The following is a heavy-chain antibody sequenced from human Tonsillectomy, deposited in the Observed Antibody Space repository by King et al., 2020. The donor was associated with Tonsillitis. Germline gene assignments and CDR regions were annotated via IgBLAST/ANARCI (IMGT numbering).Heavy chain of an antibody. J-gene: IGHJ3*02. CDR2: ISSSSSYI. V-gene: IGHV3-21*01. CDR3: VRESLRGAYCGSGCYLDAFYI. Sequence: VQLVESGGGLVKPGGSLRLSCAASGFTFSSYSMNWVRQAPGKGLEWVSSISSSSSYIYYADPVKGRFTISRDNAKNSLYLQMNSLRAEDTAVYYCVRESLRGAYCGSGCYLDAFYIWGQGTTVNVSS. D-gene: IGHD2-21*02. CDR1: GFTFSSYS.